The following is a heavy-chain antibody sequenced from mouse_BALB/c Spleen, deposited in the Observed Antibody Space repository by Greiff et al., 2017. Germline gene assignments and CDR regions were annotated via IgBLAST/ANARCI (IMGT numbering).Heavy chain of an antibody. CDR3: ARVGGMITTGRFAY. CDR2: INPSNGRT. J-gene: IGHJ3*01. Sequence: QVQLQQPGAELVKPGASVKLSCKASGYTFTSYWMHWVKQRPGQGLEWIGEINPSNGRTNYNEKFKSKATLTVDKSSSTAYMQLSSLTSEDSAVYYCARVGGMITTGRFAYWGQGTLVTVSA. D-gene: IGHD2-4*01. V-gene: IGHV1S81*02. CDR1: GYTFTSYW.